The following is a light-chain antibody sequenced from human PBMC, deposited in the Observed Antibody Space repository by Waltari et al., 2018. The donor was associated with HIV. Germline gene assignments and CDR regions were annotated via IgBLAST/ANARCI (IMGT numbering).Light chain of an antibody. CDR3: QQSYSSPT. CDR2: SAT. V-gene: IGKV1-39*01. J-gene: IGKJ3*01. Sequence: DIQMTQSPSSLSASVGDRVTITCRASQNIKNFLNWYQQKPGKAPTILIYSATPLQSGVPSRFNGSGSGTDFTLTITGLQREDFAVYFCQQSYSSPTFGPGTAVDIK. CDR1: QNIKNF.